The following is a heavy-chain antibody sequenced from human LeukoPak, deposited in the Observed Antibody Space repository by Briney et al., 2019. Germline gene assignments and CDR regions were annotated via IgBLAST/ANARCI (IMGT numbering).Heavy chain of an antibody. J-gene: IGHJ4*02. D-gene: IGHD3-22*01. CDR2: NKSKTDGGTT. V-gene: IGHV3-15*01. CDR1: GHTFSNAW. CDR3: TTVSYYYDSSGYYFDY. Sequence: GGSLRLSCAASGHTFSNAWMSWVRQAPGKGLEWVGRNKSKTDGGTTDYAAPVKGRFTISRDDSKNTLYLQMNSLKTEDTAVYYCTTVSYYYDSSGYYFDYWGQGTLVTVSS.